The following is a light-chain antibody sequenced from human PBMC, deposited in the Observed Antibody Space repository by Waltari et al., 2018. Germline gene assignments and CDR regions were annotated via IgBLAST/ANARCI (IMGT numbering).Light chain of an antibody. CDR2: DAS. Sequence: AIQMTQSPSSLSASVGARVTITCRASQGIRNDLGWYQQKPGKAPKLLIYDASSLQSGVPSRFSGSGSGTDFTLTISSLQPEDFATYYCLQDYNYPLTFGGGTKVEIK. J-gene: IGKJ4*01. CDR1: QGIRND. V-gene: IGKV1-6*01. CDR3: LQDYNYPLT.